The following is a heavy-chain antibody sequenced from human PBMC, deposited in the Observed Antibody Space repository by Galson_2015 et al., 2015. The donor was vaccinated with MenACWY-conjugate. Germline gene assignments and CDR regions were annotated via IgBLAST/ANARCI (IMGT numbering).Heavy chain of an antibody. CDR1: GYSFTNYW. D-gene: IGHD1-26*01. J-gene: IGHJ6*02. V-gene: IGHV5-51*01. CDR3: ARHPPGGRGMDV. Sequence: QSGAEVKKPGESLKISCKGSGYSFTNYWIGWVRQMPGRGLEWMGLIDPHNSNTRYSPSFQGQVTISADESISTAFLQWSSLKASDTAMYYCARHPPGGRGMDVWGRGTTVTVYS. CDR2: IDPHNSNT.